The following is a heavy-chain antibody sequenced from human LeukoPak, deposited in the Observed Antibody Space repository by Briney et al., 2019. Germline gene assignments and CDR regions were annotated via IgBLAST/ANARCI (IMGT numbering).Heavy chain of an antibody. Sequence: PSETLSLTCTVSGGSISSYYWSWVRQPPGKGLEWIGYIYYSGSTNYNPSLKSRVTISVDTSKNQFSLKLSSVTAADTAVYYCARVNGGNDAFDIWGQGTMVTVSS. CDR2: IYYSGST. CDR3: ARVNGGNDAFDI. CDR1: GGSISSYY. D-gene: IGHD3-16*01. V-gene: IGHV4-59*01. J-gene: IGHJ3*02.